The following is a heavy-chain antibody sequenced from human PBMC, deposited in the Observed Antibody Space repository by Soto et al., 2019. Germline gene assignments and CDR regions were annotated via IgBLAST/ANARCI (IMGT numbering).Heavy chain of an antibody. D-gene: IGHD6-13*01. Sequence: GGSLRLSCAASGFSFSSHSMNWVRQAPGKGLEWVSFISTSSSTIYYADSVKGRFTISRDNAKNSLYLQMNSLRAEDTAVYYCARDLGSSWYPEYFQHWGQGTLVTVSS. V-gene: IGHV3-48*01. J-gene: IGHJ1*01. CDR2: ISTSSSTI. CDR1: GFSFSSHS. CDR3: ARDLGSSWYPEYFQH.